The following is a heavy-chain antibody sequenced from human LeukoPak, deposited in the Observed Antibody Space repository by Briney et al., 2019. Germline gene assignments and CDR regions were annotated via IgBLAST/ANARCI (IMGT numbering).Heavy chain of an antibody. V-gene: IGHV3-21*01. CDR2: ISSSSSYI. CDR3: ARDGNKHRLGYSSSWYLFSVVDY. J-gene: IGHJ4*02. CDR1: GFTFSSYS. Sequence: GGSLRLSCAASGFTFSSYSMNWVRQAPGKGLEWVSSISSSSSYIYYADSVKGRFTISRENAKNSLYLQMNSLRAEDTAVYYCARDGNKHRLGYSSSWYLFSVVDYWGQGTLVTVSS. D-gene: IGHD6-13*01.